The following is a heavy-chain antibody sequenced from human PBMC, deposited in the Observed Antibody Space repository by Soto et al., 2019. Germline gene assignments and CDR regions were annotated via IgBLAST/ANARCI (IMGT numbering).Heavy chain of an antibody. CDR2: IYYSGST. CDR1: GGSISSGGYY. J-gene: IGHJ6*02. Sequence: QVQLQESGPGLVKPSQTLSLTCTVSGGSISSGGYYWSWIRQHPGKGLEWIGYIYYSGSTYYNPSLKSRVTISVDSSKNQFSLKVNSVTAADTAVYYCAIVCGGDCHNGMDFWVQGTTVTVSS. CDR3: AIVCGGDCHNGMDF. V-gene: IGHV4-31*03. D-gene: IGHD2-21*02.